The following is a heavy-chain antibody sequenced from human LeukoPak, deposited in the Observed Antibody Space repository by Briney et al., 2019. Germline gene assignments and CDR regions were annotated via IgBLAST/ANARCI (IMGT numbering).Heavy chain of an antibody. CDR1: GGSLSSSSYY. CDR3: ARNSSGWSFDY. J-gene: IGHJ4*02. V-gene: IGHV4-39*01. D-gene: IGHD6-19*01. CDR2: IYYSGST. Sequence: SETLSLTCTVSGGSLSSSSYYWGWIRQPPGTGLAWIGSIYYSGSTCYSPSLKSRVTISVDTSKNQLSLQLSSVTAADTAVYYCARNSSGWSFDYWGQGALVTVSS.